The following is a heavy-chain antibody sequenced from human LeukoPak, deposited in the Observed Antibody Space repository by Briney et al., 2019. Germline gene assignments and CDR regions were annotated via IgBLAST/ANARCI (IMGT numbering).Heavy chain of an antibody. CDR1: GFTFSSYA. CDR3: ARDAPYYYDSRYFDY. D-gene: IGHD3-22*01. V-gene: IGHV3-23*01. J-gene: IGHJ4*02. CDR2: ISGSGGST. Sequence: SGGSLRLSCAASGFTFSSYAMSWVRQAPGKGLEWVSVISGSGGSTYSADSVKGRFTISRDNSKNTLYLQMNSLRAEDTAVYYCARDAPYYYDSRYFDYWGQGTLVTVSS.